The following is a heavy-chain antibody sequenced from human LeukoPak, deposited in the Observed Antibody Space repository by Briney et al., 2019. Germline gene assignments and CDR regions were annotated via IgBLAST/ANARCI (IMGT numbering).Heavy chain of an antibody. CDR2: IYYSGST. CDR1: GGSISSSSYY. Sequence: SETLSLTCTVSGGSISSSSYYWGWIRQPPGKGLEWIGSIYYSGSTYYNPSLKSRVTISVDTSKNQFSLKLSSVTAADTAVYYCARGLDDSSGDEGLDYWGQGTLVTVSS. CDR3: ARGLDDSSGDEGLDY. D-gene: IGHD3-22*01. J-gene: IGHJ4*02. V-gene: IGHV4-39*07.